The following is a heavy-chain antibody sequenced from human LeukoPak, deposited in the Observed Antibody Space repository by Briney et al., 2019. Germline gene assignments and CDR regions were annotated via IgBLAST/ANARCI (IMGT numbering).Heavy chain of an antibody. CDR3: ARAADYYGSGSYYYYGMDV. D-gene: IGHD3-10*01. V-gene: IGHV1-46*01. CDR2: INPSGGST. Sequence: ASVKVSCKASGYTFTSYYMHWVRQAPGQGLEWMGIINPSGGSTSYAQKFQGRVTMTRDTSTSTVYMELSSLRSEDTAMYYCARAADYYGSGSYYYYGMDVWGQGTTVTVSS. CDR1: GYTFTSYY. J-gene: IGHJ6*02.